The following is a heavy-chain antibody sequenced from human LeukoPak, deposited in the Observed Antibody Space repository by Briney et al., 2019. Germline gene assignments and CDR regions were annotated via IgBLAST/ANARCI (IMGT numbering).Heavy chain of an antibody. J-gene: IGHJ4*02. CDR1: GFTFSSYA. V-gene: IGHV3-23*01. D-gene: IGHD4-23*01. CDR3: ATLPQGNHAYFDY. CDR2: ISGSGGST. Sequence: GGSLRLSCAASGFTFSSYAMSWVRQAPGKGLEWVSAISGSGGSTYYADSVKGRFTISRDNSKNTLYLQMNSLRAEDTAVYYCATLPQGNHAYFDYWGQGTLVTVSS.